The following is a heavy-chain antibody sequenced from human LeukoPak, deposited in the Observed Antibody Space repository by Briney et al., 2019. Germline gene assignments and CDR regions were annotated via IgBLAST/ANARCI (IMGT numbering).Heavy chain of an antibody. CDR3: TRGSPDNYGDYEWFDP. CDR1: GFTFGDYA. CDR2: IRSKAYGGTT. J-gene: IGHJ5*02. Sequence: PGGSLRLSCTASGFTFGDYAMSWVRQAPGKGLEWVGFIRSKAYGGTTEYAASVKGRFTTSRDDSKSIAYLQMNSLKTEDTAVYYCTRGSPDNYGDYEWFDPWGQGTLVTVSS. V-gene: IGHV3-49*04. D-gene: IGHD4-17*01.